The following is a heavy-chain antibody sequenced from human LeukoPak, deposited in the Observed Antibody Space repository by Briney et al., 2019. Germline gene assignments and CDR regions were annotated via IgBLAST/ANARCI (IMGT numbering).Heavy chain of an antibody. CDR3: ARTSTVLKPFDY. J-gene: IGHJ4*02. CDR1: GFTVSSNY. V-gene: IGHV3-53*01. D-gene: IGHD4-17*01. Sequence: GGSLRLSCAASGFTVSSNYMSWVRQAPGKGLEWVSVFYSGGTTYYADSVKGRFTISRDSSKNTLYLQMNNLRADDTAMYFCARTSTVLKPFDYWGQGTVVTVSS. CDR2: FYSGGTT.